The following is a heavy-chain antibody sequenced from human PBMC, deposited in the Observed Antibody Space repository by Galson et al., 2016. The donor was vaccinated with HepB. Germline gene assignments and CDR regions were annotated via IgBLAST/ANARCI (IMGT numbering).Heavy chain of an antibody. CDR3: AKRHEFCPPVGCSVDY. D-gene: IGHD3-10*02. V-gene: IGHV3-30*18. CDR1: GFLFRGYG. CDR2: DSMDGRRK. J-gene: IGHJ4*02. Sequence: SLRLSRAGSGFLFRGYGMHWVRQAPGKGLEWVAADSMDGRRKFYSDSVRGRFTISRDNSNNMLFLQMDSLRPDDTAVYYCAKRHEFCPPVGCSVDYWGQGTLVSVSS.